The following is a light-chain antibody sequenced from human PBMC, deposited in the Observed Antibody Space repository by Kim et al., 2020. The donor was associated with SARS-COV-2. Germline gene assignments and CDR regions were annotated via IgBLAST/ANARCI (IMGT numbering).Light chain of an antibody. J-gene: IGKJ5*01. CDR1: QSIGSS. Sequence: DILMTQSPSTLSASVGDRVTITCRASQSIGSSLAWYQQKPGKAPKILIYKASTLQGGVPSRFSGSGSGTDFSLTISSLQPDDFATYYCQQYSSYRISFGQGTRLEIK. V-gene: IGKV1-5*03. CDR3: QQYSSYRIS. CDR2: KAS.